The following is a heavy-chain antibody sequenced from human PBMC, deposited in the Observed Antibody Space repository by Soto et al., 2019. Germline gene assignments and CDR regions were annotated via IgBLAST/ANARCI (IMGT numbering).Heavy chain of an antibody. CDR3: ARPHFERYYYDSSGYKNNWFDP. D-gene: IGHD3-22*01. CDR1: GGSISSSSYY. V-gene: IGHV4-39*01. J-gene: IGHJ5*02. CDR2: IYYSGST. Sequence: QLQLQESGPGLVKPSETLSLTCTVSGGSISSSSYYWGWFRQPPGKGLEWIGSIYYSGSTYYNPSLKSRVTISVDTSKNQFSLKLSSVTAADTAVYYCARPHFERYYYDSSGYKNNWFDPWGQGTLVTVSS.